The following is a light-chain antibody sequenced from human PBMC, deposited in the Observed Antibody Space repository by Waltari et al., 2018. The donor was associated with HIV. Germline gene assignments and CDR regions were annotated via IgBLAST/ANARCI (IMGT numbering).Light chain of an antibody. J-gene: IGKJ3*01. CDR3: QQSYITPLT. CDR1: QNIGNY. CDR2: SAS. Sequence: DRVTISCRASQNIGNYVNWYQQKPGEAPQFLLSSASTLQSGVPSRFSVSGSGTDFTLSISSLQPEDFATYYCQQSYITPLTFGPGTKVDVK. V-gene: IGKV1-39*01.